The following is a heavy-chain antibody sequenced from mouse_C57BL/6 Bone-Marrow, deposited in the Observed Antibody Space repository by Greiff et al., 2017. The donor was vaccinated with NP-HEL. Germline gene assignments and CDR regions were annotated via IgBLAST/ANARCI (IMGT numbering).Heavy chain of an antibody. CDR3: APWYYGSSHWYFDV. V-gene: IGHV1-64*01. J-gene: IGHJ1*03. Sequence: QVQLQQSGAELVKPGASVKLSCKASGYTFTSYWMHWVKQRPGQGLEWIGMIHPNSGSTNYNEKFKSKATLTVDKASSTAYMQLSSLTSEDSAVYYCAPWYYGSSHWYFDVWGTGTTVTVSS. CDR2: IHPNSGST. D-gene: IGHD1-1*01. CDR1: GYTFTSYW.